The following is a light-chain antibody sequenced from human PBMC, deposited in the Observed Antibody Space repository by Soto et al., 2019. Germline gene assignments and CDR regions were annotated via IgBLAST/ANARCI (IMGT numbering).Light chain of an antibody. CDR3: SSYTSSSTLV. V-gene: IGLV2-14*01. CDR2: DVR. J-gene: IGLJ2*01. CDR1: SSDVGGYNY. Sequence: QSALTQPASVSGSPGQSITISCTGTSSDVGGYNYVSWYQQHPGKAPKLMIYDVRNRPSGVSNRVSGYTSGNTASLTISGLQSEYEADYYCSSYTSSSTLVFGGGTQLTVL.